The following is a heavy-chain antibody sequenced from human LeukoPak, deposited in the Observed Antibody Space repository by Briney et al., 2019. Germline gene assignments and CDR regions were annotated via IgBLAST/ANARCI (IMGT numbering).Heavy chain of an antibody. Sequence: KPSETLSLTCTVSGVSISNNDCFWGWVRQPPGKGLEWVGSMNYGGSTHDNPSLKSRVTISVDTSKNQVSLKLSSVTAADTAVYYCARRVPGRSGNWFDPWGQGTLVTVSS. CDR2: MNYGGST. CDR3: ARRVPGRSGNWFDP. CDR1: GVSISNNDCF. V-gene: IGHV4-39*01. J-gene: IGHJ5*02. D-gene: IGHD2-2*01.